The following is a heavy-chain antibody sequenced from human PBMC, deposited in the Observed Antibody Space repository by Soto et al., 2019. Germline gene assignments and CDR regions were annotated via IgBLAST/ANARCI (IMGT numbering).Heavy chain of an antibody. CDR2: ISSSSSYI. J-gene: IGHJ4*02. V-gene: IGHV3-21*01. Sequence: GGSLRLSCAASGFTFSSYSMNWVRQAPGKGLEWVSSISSSSSYIYYADSVKGRFTISRDNAKNSLYLQMNSLRAEDTAVYYCARDLGDYYDFWSGYYSGGDYWGQGTLVTVSS. CDR1: GFTFSSYS. CDR3: ARDLGDYYDFWSGYYSGGDY. D-gene: IGHD3-3*01.